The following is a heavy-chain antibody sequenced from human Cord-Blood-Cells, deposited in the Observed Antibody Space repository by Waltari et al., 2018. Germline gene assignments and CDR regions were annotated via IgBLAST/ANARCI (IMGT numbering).Heavy chain of an antibody. Sequence: QVQLQQWGAGLLKPSETLSLTCAVYGGSFSGYYWSWIRQPPGKGLAWIGEINHSGSTNYNPAIKSRGTISVDTSKNQFSRKLSSVTAADTAVYYCARVVPTYCSSTSCYRIYWYFDLWGRGTLVTVSS. CDR1: GGSFSGYY. CDR3: ARVVPTYCSSTSCYRIYWYFDL. D-gene: IGHD2-2*01. V-gene: IGHV4-34*01. J-gene: IGHJ2*01. CDR2: INHSGST.